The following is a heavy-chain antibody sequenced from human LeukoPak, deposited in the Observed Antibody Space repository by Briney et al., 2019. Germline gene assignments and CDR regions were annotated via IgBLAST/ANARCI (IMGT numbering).Heavy chain of an antibody. J-gene: IGHJ4*02. V-gene: IGHV3-9*01. Sequence: PGGSLRLSCAASGFTFDDYAMHWVRQTPGRGLEWVSGVSWSSGEVGYADSVKGRFTISRDNSKNTLYLQMNSLRAEDTAVYYCAKEDCSSTSCQAILWGQGTLVTVSS. CDR2: VSWSSGEV. CDR1: GFTFDDYA. CDR3: AKEDCSSTSCQAIL. D-gene: IGHD2-2*01.